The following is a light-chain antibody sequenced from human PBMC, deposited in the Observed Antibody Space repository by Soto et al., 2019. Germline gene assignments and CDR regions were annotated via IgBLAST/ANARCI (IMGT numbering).Light chain of an antibody. J-gene: IGKJ1*01. CDR2: GAA. Sequence: VVLTQSLATLSLCPGKRATLSCRASQSVFSSLAWYQQKPGQAPRLLIYGAATRATGIPARFSGSGSGTEFTLTISSLQSEDFAVYYCQQYHNWPAFGQGTIVDIK. V-gene: IGKV3-15*01. CDR3: QQYHNWPA. CDR1: QSVFSS.